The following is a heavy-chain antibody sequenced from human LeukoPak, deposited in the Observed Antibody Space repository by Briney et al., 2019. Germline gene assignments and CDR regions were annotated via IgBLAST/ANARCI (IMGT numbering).Heavy chain of an antibody. CDR1: GFTFSSYS. CDR2: ISSSSSYI. D-gene: IGHD3-16*02. CDR3: ASESAFGGVIVKVY. V-gene: IGHV3-21*01. Sequence: GGSLRLSCAASGFTFSSYSMNWVRQAPGKGLEWVSYISSSSSYIYYADSVKGRFTISRDNAKNSLYLQMNSLRAEDTAVYYCASESAFGGVIVKVYWGQGTLVTVSS. J-gene: IGHJ4*02.